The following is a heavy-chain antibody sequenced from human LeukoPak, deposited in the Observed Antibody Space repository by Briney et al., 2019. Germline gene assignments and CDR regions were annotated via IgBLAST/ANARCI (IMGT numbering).Heavy chain of an antibody. Sequence: SETLSLTCTVSGGSISSSRYYWGWIRQPPGKGLEWIGSIYYSGSTYYNPSLKSRVTISVDTSKTQFSLKLSSVTAADTAVFYCASYDYVWGTSPFDIWGQGTMVTVSS. V-gene: IGHV4-39*01. D-gene: IGHD3-16*01. CDR2: IYYSGST. CDR1: GGSISSSRYY. CDR3: ASYDYVWGTSPFDI. J-gene: IGHJ3*02.